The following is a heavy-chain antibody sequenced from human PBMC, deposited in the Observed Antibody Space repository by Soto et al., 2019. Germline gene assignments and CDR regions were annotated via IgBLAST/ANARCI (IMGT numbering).Heavy chain of an antibody. Sequence: PSETLSLTCAVSGYSISSGYYWGWIRRPPGKGLEWIGSIYHSGSTYYNPSLKSRVTISVDTSKNQFSLKLSSVTAADTAVYYCARELYDSSGYPGYWGQGTLVTVSS. CDR1: GYSISSGYY. V-gene: IGHV4-38-2*02. D-gene: IGHD3-22*01. CDR2: IYHSGST. CDR3: ARELYDSSGYPGY. J-gene: IGHJ4*02.